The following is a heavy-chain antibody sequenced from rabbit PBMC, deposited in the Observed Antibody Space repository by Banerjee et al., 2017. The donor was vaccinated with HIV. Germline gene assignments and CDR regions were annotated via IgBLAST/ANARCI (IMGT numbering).Heavy chain of an antibody. V-gene: IGHV1S45*01. J-gene: IGHJ4*01. D-gene: IGHD6-1*01. CDR3: ARGTYGYAGYAPNL. CDR2: IDAGSSGSA. CDR1: GFSFSSRYW. Sequence: QEQLEESGGDLVKPEGSLTLTCTASGFSFSSRYWICWVRQAPGKGLEWITCIDAGSSGSAHYANWVKSRFTISKTSSTTVTLQMTSLTAADTATYFCARGTYGYAGYAPNLWGQGTLVTVS.